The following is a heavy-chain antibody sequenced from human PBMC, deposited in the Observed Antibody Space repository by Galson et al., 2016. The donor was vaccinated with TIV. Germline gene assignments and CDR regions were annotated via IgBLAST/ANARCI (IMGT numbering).Heavy chain of an antibody. J-gene: IGHJ6*02. D-gene: IGHD5-18*01. CDR2: IVPMFGTT. CDR3: AKDRNTAMDTYYYYYGMDV. V-gene: IGHV1-69*13. Sequence: SVKVSCKASGVTFSYFAFSWVRQAPGQGLEWMGGIVPMFGTTNYAQKFQGRVTISADESTTTAYLELSSLRSEDTAVYYCAKDRNTAMDTYYYYYGMDVWGQGTTVTVS. CDR1: GVTFSYFA.